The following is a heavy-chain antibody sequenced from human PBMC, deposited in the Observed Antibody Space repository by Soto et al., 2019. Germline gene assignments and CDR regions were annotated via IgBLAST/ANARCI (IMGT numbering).Heavy chain of an antibody. CDR3: AKDLYYGSGSYYNFDY. CDR1: GFTFSSYG. J-gene: IGHJ4*02. CDR2: ISYDGSNK. Sequence: QVQLVESGGGVVQPGRSLRLSCAASGFTFSSYGMHWVRQAPGKGLEWVAVISYDGSNKYYADSVKGRFTISRDNSKNSLDLQMICLRAEDTAVYYCAKDLYYGSGSYYNFDYWGQGTLVTVSS. D-gene: IGHD3-10*01. V-gene: IGHV3-30*18.